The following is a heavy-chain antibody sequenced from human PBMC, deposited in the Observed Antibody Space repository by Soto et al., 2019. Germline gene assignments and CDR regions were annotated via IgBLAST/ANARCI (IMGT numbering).Heavy chain of an antibody. D-gene: IGHD1-1*01. V-gene: IGHV4-30-4*01. J-gene: IGHJ5*02. CDR1: GGSISSGDYY. CDR3: ARQTGTSKARWFDP. CDR2: IYYSGST. Sequence: SETLSLTCTVSGGSISSGDYYWSWIRQPPGKGLEWIGYIYYSGSTYYNPSLKSRVTISVDTSKNQFSLKLSSVTAADTAMYYCARQTGTSKARWFDPWDQGTLVTVSS.